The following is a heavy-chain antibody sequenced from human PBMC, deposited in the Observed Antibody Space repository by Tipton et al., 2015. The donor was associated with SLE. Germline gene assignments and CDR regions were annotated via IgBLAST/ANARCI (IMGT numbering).Heavy chain of an antibody. J-gene: IGHJ3*02. CDR1: GFTFSSYA. CDR3: AKDRSSWYRDAFDI. V-gene: IGHV3-30-3*01. Sequence: SLRLSCAASGFTFSSYAMHWVRQAPGKGLEWVAVISYDGSNKYYADSVKGRFTISRDNSKNTLYLQMNSLRAEDTAVYYCAKDRSSWYRDAFDIWGQGTMVTVSS. CDR2: ISYDGSNK. D-gene: IGHD6-13*01.